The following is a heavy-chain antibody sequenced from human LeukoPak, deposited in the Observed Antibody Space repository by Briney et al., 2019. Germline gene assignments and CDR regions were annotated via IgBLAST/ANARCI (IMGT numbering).Heavy chain of an antibody. CDR1: GGSISSSSYY. J-gene: IGHJ4*02. CDR2: IYYSGST. V-gene: IGHV4-61*05. Sequence: AGTRSLTFTVSGGSISSSSYYWGWIRQPPGRCLELIGYIYYSGSTNYNPSLRSRLNISEDTSKNQTSLKLSAVTAADTAVYYCARGRGWLIDYGGQGTLVTVSS. CDR3: ARGRGWLIDY. D-gene: IGHD6-19*01.